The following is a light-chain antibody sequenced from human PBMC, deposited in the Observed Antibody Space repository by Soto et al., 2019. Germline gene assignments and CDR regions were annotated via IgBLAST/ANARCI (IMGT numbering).Light chain of an antibody. J-gene: IGLJ1*01. CDR2: DVS. CDR3: CSYAGSTRVYV. Sequence: QSALTQPRSVSGSPGQSVTISCTGTSSDVGGYNYVSWYQQHPGKAPKLMIYDVSKRPSGVPDRFSGSKSGNTASLTISGLQAEDEADYYCCSYAGSTRVYVFGTGTKLTV. V-gene: IGLV2-11*01. CDR1: SSDVGGYNY.